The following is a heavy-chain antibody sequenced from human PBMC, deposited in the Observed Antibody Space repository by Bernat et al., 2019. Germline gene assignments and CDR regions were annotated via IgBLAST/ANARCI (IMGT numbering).Heavy chain of an antibody. CDR1: GGSISSGAYY. V-gene: IGHV4-31*03. J-gene: IGHJ4*02. CDR3: ARDRAFSWYYGSGSYYFDY. CDR2: IYYSGST. D-gene: IGHD3-10*01. Sequence: QVQLQESGPGLVKPSQTLSLTCTVSGGSISSGAYYWSWIRQHPGKGLEWIGYIYYSGSTYYNPSLKSRVTILVDTSKNQFSLRLSSVTAADTAVYYCARDRAFSWYYGSGSYYFDYWGQGTLVTVSS.